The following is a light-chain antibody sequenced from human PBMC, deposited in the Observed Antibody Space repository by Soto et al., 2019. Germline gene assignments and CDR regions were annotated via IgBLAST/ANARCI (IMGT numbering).Light chain of an antibody. V-gene: IGKV3-11*01. CDR1: QSVSNY. Sequence: EIVLTQSPATLSLSPGERATLSCRASQSVSNYLAWYQHKPGQAPRLLIYDASSRATDIPARFSGSGSGTDFTLTISSLEPEDFAIYYCQQRSNWPSISFGQGTRLEIQ. J-gene: IGKJ5*01. CDR3: QQRSNWPSIS. CDR2: DAS.